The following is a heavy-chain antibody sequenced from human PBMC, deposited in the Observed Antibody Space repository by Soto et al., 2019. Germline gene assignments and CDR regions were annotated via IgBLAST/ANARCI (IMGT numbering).Heavy chain of an antibody. D-gene: IGHD4-4*01. CDR1: GFTFSPFW. CDR2: INSDGNST. V-gene: IGHV3-74*01. J-gene: IGHJ4*02. CDR3: ARGSNHFDY. Sequence: EVQLVESGGGLVQPGGSLRLSCATSGFTFSPFWMHWVRQVPGKGPVWVSRINSDGNSTSYADSVKGRFTISRDNAKNTLYLQMNSLRAEDTAVYYCARGSNHFDYWGQGTLVTVSS.